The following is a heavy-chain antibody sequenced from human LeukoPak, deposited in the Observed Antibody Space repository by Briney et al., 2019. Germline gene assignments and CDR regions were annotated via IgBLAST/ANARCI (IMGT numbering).Heavy chain of an antibody. CDR1: GFTFSSYA. CDR2: ISGSGGST. CDR3: ARERGYCSSTSCYDHYYGMDV. J-gene: IGHJ6*02. Sequence: GGSLRLSCAVSGFTFSSYAMSWVRQAPGKGLEWVSAISGSGGSTYYADSVKGRFTISRDSSKNTLYLQMNSLRAEGTAMYYCARERGYCSSTSCYDHYYGMDVWGQGTTVTVSS. D-gene: IGHD2-2*01. V-gene: IGHV3-23*01.